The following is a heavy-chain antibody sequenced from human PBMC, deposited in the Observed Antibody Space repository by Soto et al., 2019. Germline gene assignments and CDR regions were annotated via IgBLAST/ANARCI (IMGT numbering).Heavy chain of an antibody. CDR2: IYHTGST. CDR3: ARTVGGSFDI. V-gene: IGHV4-4*02. D-gene: IGHD5-12*01. J-gene: IGHJ3*02. Sequence: QVQLQESGPGLVKPSGTLSLTCAVSGGSISSSDWWSWVRQPPGKGLEWIGEIYHTGSTDYNPSLKXXVXIXXDKSKNQFSLELTSVTATDTAMYYCARTVGGSFDIWGQGAMVTVSS. CDR1: GGSISSSDW.